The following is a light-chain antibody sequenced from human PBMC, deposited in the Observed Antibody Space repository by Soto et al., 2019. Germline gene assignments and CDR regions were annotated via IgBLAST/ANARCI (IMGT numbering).Light chain of an antibody. CDR2: KAA. Sequence: DIQMTQSPSTLSGSVGDRVTITCRASQGISSWLAWYQQTTGKAPKILIYKAATLKSGGPPSSSGSGWGGEFIPTISSLQPDDVATYCCQQYNSYSWTFGQGTKVDIK. J-gene: IGKJ1*01. CDR3: QQYNSYSWT. V-gene: IGKV1-5*03. CDR1: QGISSW.